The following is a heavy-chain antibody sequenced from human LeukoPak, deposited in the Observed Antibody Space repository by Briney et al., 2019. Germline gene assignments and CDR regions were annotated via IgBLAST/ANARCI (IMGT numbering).Heavy chain of an antibody. CDR1: GGSFSGYY. Sequence: SETLSLTCAVYGGSFSGYYWSWIRQPPGKGLEWIGEINHSGSTNYNPSLKSRVTISVDTSKNQFSLKLSSVTAADTAVYYCARGLVSYSSSWYRRKEAFDIWGQGTMVLVSS. V-gene: IGHV4-34*01. CDR3: ARGLVSYSSSWYRRKEAFDI. J-gene: IGHJ3*02. CDR2: INHSGST. D-gene: IGHD6-13*01.